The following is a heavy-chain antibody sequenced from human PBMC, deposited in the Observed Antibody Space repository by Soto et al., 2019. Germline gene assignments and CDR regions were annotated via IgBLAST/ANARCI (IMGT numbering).Heavy chain of an antibody. J-gene: IGHJ6*02. D-gene: IGHD6-19*01. V-gene: IGHV3-30*18. CDR3: AKDRGIAVAVIRLGYYYYVMDF. CDR2: ISYDGSNK. Sequence: GGSLRLSCAASGFTFSSYGMHWVRQAPGKGLEWVAVISYDGSNKYYADSVKGRFTISRDNSKNTLYLQMNSLRAEDTAVYYCAKDRGIAVAVIRLGYYYYVMDFWGQGTTVTVSS. CDR1: GFTFSSYG.